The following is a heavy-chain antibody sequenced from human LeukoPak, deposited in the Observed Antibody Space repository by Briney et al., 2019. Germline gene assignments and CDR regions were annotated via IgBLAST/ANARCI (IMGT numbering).Heavy chain of an antibody. V-gene: IGHV4-39*07. Sequence: SETLSLTCTVSGGSISSSSYYWGWIRQPPGKGLEWIGEINHSGSTNYNPSLKSRVTISVDTSKNQFSLKLSSVTAADTAVYYCARGGGRWLQSPSKFDYWGQGTLVTVSS. CDR2: INHSGST. D-gene: IGHD5-24*01. CDR1: GGSISSSSYY. J-gene: IGHJ4*02. CDR3: ARGGGRWLQSPSKFDY.